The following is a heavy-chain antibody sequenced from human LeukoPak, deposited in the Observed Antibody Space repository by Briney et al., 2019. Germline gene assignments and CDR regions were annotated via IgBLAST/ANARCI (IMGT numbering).Heavy chain of an antibody. CDR2: VYYSGST. D-gene: IGHD5-18*01. CDR1: GGSIDNYY. Sequence: SETLSLTCTVSGGSIDNYYWTWIRQPPGKGLEWIGYVYYSGSTYYNPSLKSRVTISVDTSKKQISLKVTSVTAADTAVYYCARAGYSYGTGSYFDYWGQGTLVTVSS. CDR3: ARAGYSYGTGSYFDY. V-gene: IGHV4-59*01. J-gene: IGHJ4*02.